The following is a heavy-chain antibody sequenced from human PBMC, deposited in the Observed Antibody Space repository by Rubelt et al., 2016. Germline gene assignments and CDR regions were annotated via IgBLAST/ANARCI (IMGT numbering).Heavy chain of an antibody. Sequence: QVQLQESGPGLVLTSETLSLNGTVSGYSISRGYCWGWIRQTAETRLEWIGRDSHTGGTVYNQSLRSRVTISAEASKNQFSLNLGSVTAADTAVYYCARGFPRPKSDVFWGHGTLVTVSS. CDR1: GYSISRGYC. D-gene: IGHD2-21*02. V-gene: IGHV4-38-2*02. CDR2: DSHTGGT. CDR3: ARGFPRPKSDVF. J-gene: IGHJ1*01.